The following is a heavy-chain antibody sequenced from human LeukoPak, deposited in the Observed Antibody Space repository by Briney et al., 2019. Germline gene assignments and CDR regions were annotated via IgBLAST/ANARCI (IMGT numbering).Heavy chain of an antibody. CDR1: GFTFSSYC. CDR2: ILYDGSNK. V-gene: IGHV3-33*01. J-gene: IGHJ4*02. Sequence: RTGRSLRPSCPPSGFTFSSYCIHSVSQPPGNGLEWVAVILYDGSNKYDGDSVKRRFTIYRENSKNTLYLQMNSVRAEDTAVYYCARDEGHYFDYWGQGTLVTVSS. CDR3: ARDEGHYFDY.